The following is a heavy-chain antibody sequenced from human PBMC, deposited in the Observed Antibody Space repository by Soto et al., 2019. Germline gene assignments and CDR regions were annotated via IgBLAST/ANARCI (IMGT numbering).Heavy chain of an antibody. J-gene: IGHJ1*01. CDR3: VKDESINWYSGHFRH. CDR2: ISSSGTTI. Sequence: GGSLRLSCAASGFTFSHYYMNWIRQAPGKGLEWVSDISSSGTTIYYADSVKGRFAISRDNAKNSLHLQMNSLRAEDTAFYYCVKDESINWYSGHFRHWGQGTLVTVSS. CDR1: GFTFSHYY. V-gene: IGHV3-11*01. D-gene: IGHD6-13*01.